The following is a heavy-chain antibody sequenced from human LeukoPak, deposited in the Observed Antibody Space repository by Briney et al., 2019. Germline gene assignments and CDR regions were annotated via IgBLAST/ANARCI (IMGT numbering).Heavy chain of an antibody. CDR2: IRYDGSNK. CDR1: GFTFSSYG. Sequence: GGSLRLSCAASGFTFSSYGMQWVRQAPGKGLEWVAFIRYDGSNKYYADSVKGRYTISRDNSKNTLYLQMNSLRAEDTAVYYCAKDRAVLRFLEWPTTHYYYYYMDVWGKGTTVTVSS. CDR3: AKDRAVLRFLEWPTTHYYYYYMDV. D-gene: IGHD3-3*01. V-gene: IGHV3-30*02. J-gene: IGHJ6*03.